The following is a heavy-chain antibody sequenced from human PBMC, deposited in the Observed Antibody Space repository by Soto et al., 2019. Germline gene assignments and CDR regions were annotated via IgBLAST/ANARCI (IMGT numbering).Heavy chain of an antibody. V-gene: IGHV1-8*01. Sequence: ASVKVSCKASGYTFTSYDINWLRQSPGQGLEWLGWMDPNSGSTGYAQNFQGRVTMTRNISINTAHMELSSLRSEDTAVYYCARERKFDFWRKGLDVWGQGTTVTVSS. D-gene: IGHD3-3*01. CDR3: ARERKFDFWRKGLDV. J-gene: IGHJ6*02. CDR2: MDPNSGST. CDR1: GYTFTSYD.